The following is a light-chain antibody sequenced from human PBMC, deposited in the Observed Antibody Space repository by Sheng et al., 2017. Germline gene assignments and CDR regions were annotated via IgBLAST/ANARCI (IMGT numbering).Light chain of an antibody. J-gene: IGLJ3*02. Sequence: QSALTQPPSASGSPGQSVTISCTGTSVDIGAHNFVSWYQQRPGEPPQLIIFEVDKRPSEIPERFSGSNSGNTATLTISRVEAGDEADYYCQVWDSSSDHWVFGGGTKLTVL. CDR2: EVD. CDR3: QVWDSSSDHWV. V-gene: IGLV2-8*01. CDR1: SVDIGAHNF.